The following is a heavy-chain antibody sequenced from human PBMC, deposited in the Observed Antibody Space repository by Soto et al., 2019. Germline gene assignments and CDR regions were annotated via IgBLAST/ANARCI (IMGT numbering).Heavy chain of an antibody. CDR2: ISGSGGST. V-gene: IGHV3-23*01. J-gene: IGHJ4*02. D-gene: IGHD2-2*01. CDR1: GFTFSSYA. CDR3: AKDSKDYFDY. Sequence: GGSLRISCAASGFTFSSYAMSWVRQAPGKGLEWVSAISGSGGSTYYADSVKGRFTISRDNSNNKLYLQMNSLRAKDAAVYYCAKDSKDYFDYGGQGTLVTVSA.